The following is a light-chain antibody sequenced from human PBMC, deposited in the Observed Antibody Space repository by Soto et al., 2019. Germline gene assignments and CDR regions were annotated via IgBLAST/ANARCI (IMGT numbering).Light chain of an antibody. V-gene: IGKV4-1*01. CDR3: QQYYSSPRT. J-gene: IGKJ1*01. CDR1: QSVLHTSNNKNY. CDR2: WAS. Sequence: DIVMTQSPDSLAVSLGDRVTINCKSSQSVLHTSNNKNYLTWYQQKPGQPPKLLIFWASTRESGVPDRFSGSGSGTDFTLTITSLQAEDVAIYYCQQYYSSPRTFGQETKVEIK.